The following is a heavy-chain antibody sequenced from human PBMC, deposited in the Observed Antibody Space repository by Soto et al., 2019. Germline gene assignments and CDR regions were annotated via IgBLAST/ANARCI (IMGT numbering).Heavy chain of an antibody. J-gene: IGHJ4*02. V-gene: IGHV3-33*01. CDR2: TRHDGSNT. Sequence: QVQLVESGGGVVQPGRSLRISCAASGFTFSGYGMHWVRQAPGKGLEWVAVTRHDGSNTYYADSVRGRFTISRDNSKKTLYLQMNSLRAEDTAVYYCARDGVGATTYFGYFDYWGQGTLVTVSS. CDR3: ARDGVGATTYFGYFDY. CDR1: GFTFSGYG. D-gene: IGHD1-26*01.